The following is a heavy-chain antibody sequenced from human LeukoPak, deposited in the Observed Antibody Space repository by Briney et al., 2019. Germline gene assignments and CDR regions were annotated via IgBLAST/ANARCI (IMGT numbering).Heavy chain of an antibody. CDR2: ISSSGSTI. V-gene: IGHV3-48*03. CDR1: GFTFSSYE. D-gene: IGHD3-22*01. CDR3: AKDIWYYYDSSGLTVDY. Sequence: GGSLRLSCAASGFTFSSYEMNWVRQAPGKGLEWVSYISSSGSTIYYADSVKGRFTISRDNAKNSLYLQMNGLRAEDTAVYYCAKDIWYYYDSSGLTVDYWGQGTLVTVSS. J-gene: IGHJ4*02.